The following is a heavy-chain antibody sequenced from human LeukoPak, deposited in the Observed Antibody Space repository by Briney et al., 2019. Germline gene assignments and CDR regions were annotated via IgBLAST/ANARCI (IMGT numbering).Heavy chain of an antibody. V-gene: IGHV5-51*01. J-gene: IGHJ4*02. D-gene: IGHD2-2*02. CDR2: IYPGDSDT. CDR3: ARLEGVGYCSSTSCYTFDY. Sequence: GESLKISCKGSGYSFTSYWIGWVRQMPGKGLEWMGIIYPGDSDTRYSPSFQGQVTISADKSISTAYLQWSSLKASDTAMYYCARLEGVGYCSSTSCYTFDYWGQGTLVTVCS. CDR1: GYSFTSYW.